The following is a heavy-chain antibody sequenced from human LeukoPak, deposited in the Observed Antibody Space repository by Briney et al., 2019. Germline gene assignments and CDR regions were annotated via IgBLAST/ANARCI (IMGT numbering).Heavy chain of an antibody. CDR1: GDSISSYY. V-gene: IGHV4-59*01. CDR3: ASTLMYYYDSSGSISNWFDP. D-gene: IGHD3-22*01. Sequence: SETLSLTCSVSGDSISSYYWSWIRQPPGKGLEWIGYIYYSENTNYNPSLKSRVTISLDTSKNQFSLKLRSVIAADTAVYYCASTLMYYYDSSGSISNWFDPWGQGTLVTVSS. CDR2: IYYSENT. J-gene: IGHJ5*02.